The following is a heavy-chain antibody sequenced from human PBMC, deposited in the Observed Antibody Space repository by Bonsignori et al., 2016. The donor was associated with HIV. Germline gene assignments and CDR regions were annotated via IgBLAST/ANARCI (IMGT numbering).Heavy chain of an antibody. D-gene: IGHD7-27*01. V-gene: IGHV4-61*02. CDR2: IHTSGNT. Sequence: SETLSLTCTVSGGSISSGSYYWSWIRQPAGKGLEWIGRIHTSGNTNYNPSLKSRVTISVDTSKNQFSLKLSSVTAADTAVYYCARGPSPHWVILFDYWGQGTLVTVSS. CDR3: ARGPSPHWVILFDY. J-gene: IGHJ4*02. CDR1: GGSISSGSYY.